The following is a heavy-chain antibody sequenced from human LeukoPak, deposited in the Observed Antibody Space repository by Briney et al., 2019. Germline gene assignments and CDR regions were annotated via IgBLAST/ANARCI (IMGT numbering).Heavy chain of an antibody. Sequence: ASVKVSCKASGYTFTSYGISWVRQAPGQGLEWMGWISAYNGNTNYAQKLQGRVTMTTGTSTSTAYMELRSLRSDDTAVYYCARGTYYYGSGSPYYMDVWGKGTTVTISS. CDR3: ARGTYYYGSGSPYYMDV. V-gene: IGHV1-18*01. J-gene: IGHJ6*03. D-gene: IGHD3-10*01. CDR1: GYTFTSYG. CDR2: ISAYNGNT.